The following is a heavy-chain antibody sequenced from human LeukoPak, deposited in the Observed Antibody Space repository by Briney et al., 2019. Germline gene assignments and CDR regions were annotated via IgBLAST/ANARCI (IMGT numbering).Heavy chain of an antibody. CDR3: ARGAGGHDY. CDR2: IKEDGSEK. D-gene: IGHD3-16*01. Sequence: PGGSLRLSCAASGFTFSAHWMSWVRQAPGKGLEWVANIKEDGSEKYYVDSVKGRFTISRDNAKNSLYLQMNSLRAEDTAVYYCARGAGGHDYWGQGTLVTVSS. J-gene: IGHJ4*02. V-gene: IGHV3-7*01. CDR1: GFTFSAHW.